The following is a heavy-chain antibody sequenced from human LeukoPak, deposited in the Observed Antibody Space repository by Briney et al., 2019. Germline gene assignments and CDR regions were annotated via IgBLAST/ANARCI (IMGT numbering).Heavy chain of an antibody. CDR2: ISGSGGST. Sequence: RPGGSLRLSCAASGFTFSSYAMSWVRQAPGKGLEWVSAISGSGGSTYYADSVKGRFTISRNNSKNTLYLQMNSLRAEDTAVYYCAKGLGKQQLGAFDIWGQGTMVTVSS. D-gene: IGHD6-13*01. CDR3: AKGLGKQQLGAFDI. J-gene: IGHJ3*02. CDR1: GFTFSSYA. V-gene: IGHV3-23*01.